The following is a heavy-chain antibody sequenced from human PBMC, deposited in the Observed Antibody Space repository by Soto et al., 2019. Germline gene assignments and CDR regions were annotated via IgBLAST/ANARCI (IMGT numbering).Heavy chain of an antibody. CDR2: INSDGSST. D-gene: IGHD2-15*01. Sequence: HPGGSLRLSCAASGFTFRSYWMHWVRQAPGKGLVWVSRINSDGSSTSYADSVKGRLTISRDNAKNTLYLQMNSLRAEDTAAYYCASSVLGYCSGGSCYPDVWSKGTTVTVSS. V-gene: IGHV3-74*01. J-gene: IGHJ6*04. CDR1: GFTFRSYW. CDR3: ASSVLGYCSGGSCYPDV.